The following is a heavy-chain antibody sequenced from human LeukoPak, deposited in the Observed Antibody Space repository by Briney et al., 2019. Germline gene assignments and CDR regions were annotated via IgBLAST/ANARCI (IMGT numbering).Heavy chain of an antibody. CDR3: ARGAVRVVGYFDY. CDR2: INPNSGGT. D-gene: IGHD1-26*01. J-gene: IGHJ4*02. Sequence: ASVKVSCKPSGYTFTDYYMHWARQAPGQGLEWMGWINPNSGGTNYAQKFQGRVTMTRDTSISTAYMEMSRLTSDDTAVYYCARGAVRVVGYFDYWGQGTLVTVSS. V-gene: IGHV1-2*02. CDR1: GYTFTDYY.